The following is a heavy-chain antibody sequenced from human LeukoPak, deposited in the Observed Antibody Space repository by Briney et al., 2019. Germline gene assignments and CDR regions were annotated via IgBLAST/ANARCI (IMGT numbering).Heavy chain of an antibody. J-gene: IGHJ4*02. CDR2: ISYDGSNK. V-gene: IGHV3-30*14. CDR1: GFTFSSYA. Sequence: GGSLRLSCAASGFTFSSYAMHWVRQAPGKGLEWVAVISYDGSNKYYADSVKGRFTISRDNSKNTLYLQMGSLRAEDMAVYYCARDLGEVEGGSYFGGQGTLVTVSS. D-gene: IGHD1-26*01. CDR3: ARDLGEVEGGSYF.